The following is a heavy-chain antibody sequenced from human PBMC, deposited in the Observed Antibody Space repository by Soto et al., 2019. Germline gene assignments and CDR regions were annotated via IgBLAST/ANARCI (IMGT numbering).Heavy chain of an antibody. V-gene: IGHV3-23*01. D-gene: IGHD6-13*01. J-gene: IGHJ6*02. CDR3: TKSQQLVRYYYYGMDV. CDR2: ISGSGGST. CDR1: GFTFSSYA. Sequence: PGGSLRLSCAASGFTFSSYAMSWVRQAPGKGLEWVSAISGSGGSTYYADSVKGRFTISRDNSKNTLYLQMNSLRAEDTAVYYCTKSQQLVRYYYYGMDVWGQGTTVTVSS.